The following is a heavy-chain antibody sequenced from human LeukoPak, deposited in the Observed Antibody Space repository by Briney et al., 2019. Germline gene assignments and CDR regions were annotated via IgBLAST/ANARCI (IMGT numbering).Heavy chain of an antibody. D-gene: IGHD3-10*01. J-gene: IGHJ6*02. CDR3: ASPYGSGSYESMDV. CDR2: IYYSGST. V-gene: IGHV4-39*01. CDR1: GGSISSSSYY. Sequence: SETLSLTCTVSGGSISSSSYYWGWIRQPPGKGLEWIGSIYYSGSTYYNPSLKSRVTISVDTFKNQFSLKLSSVTAADTAVYYCASPYGSGSYESMDVWGQGTTVTVSS.